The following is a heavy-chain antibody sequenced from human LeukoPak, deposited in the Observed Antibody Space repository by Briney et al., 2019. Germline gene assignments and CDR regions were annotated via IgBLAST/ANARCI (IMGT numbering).Heavy chain of an antibody. V-gene: IGHV4-38-2*01. CDR1: GYSISSGYY. Sequence: SETLSLTCAVSGYSISSGYYWGWIRQPPGKGLEWIGSVYHSGSTYYNPSLKSRVTTSVDTSKNQFSLKLSSVTAAGTAVYYCARHGNYYDTSQSDPWGQGTLVTVSS. J-gene: IGHJ5*02. CDR3: ARHGNYYDTSQSDP. CDR2: VYHSGST. D-gene: IGHD3-22*01.